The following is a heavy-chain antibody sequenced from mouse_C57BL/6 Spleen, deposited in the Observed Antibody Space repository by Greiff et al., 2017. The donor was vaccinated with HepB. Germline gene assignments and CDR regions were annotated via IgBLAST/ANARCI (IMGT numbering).Heavy chain of an antibody. V-gene: IGHV1-82*01. J-gene: IGHJ2*01. CDR2: IYPGDGDT. CDR1: GYAFSSSW. Sequence: QVQLQQSGPELVKPGASVKISCKASGYAFSSSWMNWVKQRPGKGLEWIGRIYPGDGDTNYNGKFKGKATLTADKSSSTAYMQLSSLTSEDSAVYFCASPGDFDYWGQGTTLTVSS. CDR3: ASPGDFDY.